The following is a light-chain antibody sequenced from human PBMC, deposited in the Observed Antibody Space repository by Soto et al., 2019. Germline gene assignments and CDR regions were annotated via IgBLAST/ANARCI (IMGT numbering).Light chain of an antibody. CDR3: SSYTSSNTYVV. CDR2: DVS. V-gene: IGLV2-18*02. Sequence: QSALTQPPSVSGSPGQSVTISRTGTSSDLGSYNRVSWYQQPPGTAPKLMIYDVSNRPSGVPDRFSGSKSGNTASLTISGLQAEDEADYYCSSYTSSNTYVVFGGGTKLTVL. J-gene: IGLJ2*01. CDR1: SSDLGSYNR.